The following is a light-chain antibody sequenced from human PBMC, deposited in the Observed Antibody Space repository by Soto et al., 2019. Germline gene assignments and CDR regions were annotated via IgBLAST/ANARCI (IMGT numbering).Light chain of an antibody. CDR2: GAS. J-gene: IGKJ1*01. CDR3: QQYNNWPSWT. Sequence: EIVMTQSPATLSVSPGERATLSCRASQSVSSNLAWYQQKPGQAPRLLIYGASTRATGIPARFSGSGSGTEVTLTISSRQSEDFSVYYCQQYNNWPSWTFGQGTKVEIK. V-gene: IGKV3-15*01. CDR1: QSVSSN.